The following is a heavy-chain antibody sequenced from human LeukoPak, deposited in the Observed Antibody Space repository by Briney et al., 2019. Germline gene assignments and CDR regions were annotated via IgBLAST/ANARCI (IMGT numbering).Heavy chain of an antibody. CDR2: ISSNGGST. D-gene: IGHD3-10*01. CDR1: GFTFSSYA. Sequence: GGSLRLSCAASGFTFSSYAMHWVRQAPGKGLEYVSAISSNGGSTCYADSVKGRFTISRDNSKNTLYLQMGSLRAEDMAVYYCARGSRATLGELPDYWGQGTLVTVSS. J-gene: IGHJ4*02. CDR3: ARGSRATLGELPDY. V-gene: IGHV3-64*02.